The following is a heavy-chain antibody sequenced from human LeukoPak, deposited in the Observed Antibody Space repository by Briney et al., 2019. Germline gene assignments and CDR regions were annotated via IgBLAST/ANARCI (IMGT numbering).Heavy chain of an antibody. CDR3: TRESRPFCPFAY. V-gene: IGHV4-31*03. D-gene: IGHD2-2*01. J-gene: IGHJ4*01. CDR1: GGSLSSGGYY. Sequence: PSQTLSLTCTVSGGSLSSGGYYWSWVRQHPGKGLEWIGYLYYIGTTYYNPSLKSRVTISVDTSKNQFSLSPTSVTAADTAVYYCTRESRPFCPFAYWGHGVLVPVSS. CDR2: LYYIGTT.